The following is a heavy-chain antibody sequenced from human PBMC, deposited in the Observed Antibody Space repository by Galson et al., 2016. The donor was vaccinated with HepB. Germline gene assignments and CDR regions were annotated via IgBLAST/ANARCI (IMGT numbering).Heavy chain of an antibody. J-gene: IGHJ4*02. Sequence: SLRLSCAASGFTFGDYAMSWFRQAPGKRLEYIGFVRSKAYAETTEYAASVEGTFTISRDDSKSSVYLQMNSLKVEDTAIYYCTTVTRAYGYGPLRYWGQGTLVTVSS. CDR3: TTVTRAYGYGPLRY. CDR1: GFTFGDYA. V-gene: IGHV3-49*03. CDR2: VRSKAYAETT. D-gene: IGHD5-18*01.